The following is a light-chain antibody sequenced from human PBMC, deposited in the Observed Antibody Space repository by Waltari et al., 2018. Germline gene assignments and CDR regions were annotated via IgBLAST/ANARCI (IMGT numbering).Light chain of an antibody. CDR3: QQYNSYPT. Sequence: DIQMTQSPSTLSASVGDRVTITFRASQSIRRLLAWYQHKPGKAPKLLIYAASSLQNGVPSRFSGSGSDTEFTLTISSLQPDDFATYYCQQYNSYPTFGQGTKLEIK. V-gene: IGKV1-5*01. CDR1: QSIRRL. J-gene: IGKJ2*01. CDR2: AAS.